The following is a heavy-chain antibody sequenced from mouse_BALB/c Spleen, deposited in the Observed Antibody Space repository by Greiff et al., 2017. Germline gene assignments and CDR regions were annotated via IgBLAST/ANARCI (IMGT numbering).Heavy chain of an antibody. CDR1: GFNIKDYY. D-gene: IGHD2-4*01. Sequence: VQLQQSGAELVRSGASVKLSCTASGFNIKDYYMHWVKQRPEQGLEWIGWIDPENGDTEYAPKFQGKATMTADTSSNTAYLQLSSLTSEDTAVYYCNAHYDYDGWFAYWGQGTLVTVSA. CDR2: IDPENGDT. J-gene: IGHJ3*01. V-gene: IGHV14-4*02. CDR3: NAHYDYDGWFAY.